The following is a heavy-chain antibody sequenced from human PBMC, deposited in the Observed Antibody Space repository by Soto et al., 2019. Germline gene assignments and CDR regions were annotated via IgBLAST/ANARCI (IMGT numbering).Heavy chain of an antibody. J-gene: IGHJ5*02. Sequence: QVQLVESGGDLVKPGGSLRLSCAASGFTFNDFFMTWIRQAPGRGPEWVASTSNSGNSVYYADSVKGRFTVSRDNAQNTLTLQMTDLRVDDTAGYYCARNTFNWFDPWGQGTLVTVSS. CDR3: ARNTFNWFDP. CDR1: GFTFNDFF. CDR2: TSNSGNSV. V-gene: IGHV3-11*01.